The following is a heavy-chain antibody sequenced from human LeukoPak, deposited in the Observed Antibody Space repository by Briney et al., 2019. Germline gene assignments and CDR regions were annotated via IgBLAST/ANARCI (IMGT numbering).Heavy chain of an antibody. J-gene: IGHJ1*01. Sequence: GGSLRLSCAASGFTFSSYGMHWVRQARGKGLEWVAYIRYDGSNKYYADSVKGRFTISRDNSKNTLYLQMNSLRAEDTAVYYCAKDRVHYYDSSGSPGYFQHWGQGTLVTVSS. V-gene: IGHV3-30*02. D-gene: IGHD3-22*01. CDR3: AKDRVHYYDSSGSPGYFQH. CDR1: GFTFSSYG. CDR2: IRYDGSNK.